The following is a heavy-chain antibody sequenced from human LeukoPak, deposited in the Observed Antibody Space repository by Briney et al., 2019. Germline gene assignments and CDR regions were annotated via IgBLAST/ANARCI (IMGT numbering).Heavy chain of an antibody. J-gene: IGHJ4*02. D-gene: IGHD3-10*01. CDR2: ISYNGGST. CDR1: GFTFSSYA. Sequence: GGSLRLSCAASGFTFSSYAMHWVRQAPGKGLEYVSAISYNGGSTYYANSVKGRFTISRDNSKNTLYLQMGSLRAEDMAVYYCARGRSDYYLDSWGQGTLVTVSS. V-gene: IGHV3-64*01. CDR3: ARGRSDYYLDS.